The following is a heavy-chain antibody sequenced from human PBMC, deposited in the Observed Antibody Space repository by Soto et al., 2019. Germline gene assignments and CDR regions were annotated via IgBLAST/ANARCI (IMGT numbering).Heavy chain of an antibody. V-gene: IGHV3-48*01. Sequence: GGSLRLSCAASGFTFSSYSMNWVRQAPGKGLEWVSYISSSSSTIYYADSVKGRFTISRDNAKNSLYLQMNSLRAEDTAVYYCARDRYYYDSSGYYSNAFDIWGQGTMVTVSS. CDR2: ISSSSSTI. CDR1: GFTFSSYS. D-gene: IGHD3-22*01. CDR3: ARDRYYYDSSGYYSNAFDI. J-gene: IGHJ3*02.